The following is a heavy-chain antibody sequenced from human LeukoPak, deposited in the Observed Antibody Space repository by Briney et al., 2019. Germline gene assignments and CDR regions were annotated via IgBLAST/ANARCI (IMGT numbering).Heavy chain of an antibody. J-gene: IGHJ4*02. CDR1: GGSFSGYY. CDR3: ARGRGIHYYGSGSYLDY. D-gene: IGHD3-10*01. CDR2: INHSGST. Sequence: SETLSLTCAVYGGSFSGYYWSWIRQPPGKGLEWIGEINHSGSTNYNPSLKSRVTISVDTSKNQFSLKLSSVTAADTAVYYCARGRGIHYYGSGSYLDYWGQGTLVTVSS. V-gene: IGHV4-34*01.